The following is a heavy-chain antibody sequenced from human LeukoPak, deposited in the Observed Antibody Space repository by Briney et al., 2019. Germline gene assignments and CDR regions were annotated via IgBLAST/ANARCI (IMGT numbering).Heavy chain of an antibody. CDR1: GFTVGSNY. Sequence: PGGSLRLSCAASGFTVGSNYMSWVRQAPGKGLEWVSVIYSGGSTYYADSVKGRFTISRDNSKNTLYLQMNSLRAEDTAVYYCARESNGGKIDYWGQGTLVTVSS. CDR3: ARESNGGKIDY. D-gene: IGHD4-23*01. V-gene: IGHV3-53*01. J-gene: IGHJ4*02. CDR2: IYSGGST.